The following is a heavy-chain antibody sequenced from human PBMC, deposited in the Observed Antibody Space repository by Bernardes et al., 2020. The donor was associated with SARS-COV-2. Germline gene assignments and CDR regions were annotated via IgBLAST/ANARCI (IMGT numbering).Heavy chain of an antibody. J-gene: IGHJ4*02. CDR1: GDTFNGYG. CDR3: ATMIRAIDY. V-gene: IGHV1-18*04. CDR2: ISFHTGQT. Sequence: ASVKVSCKASGDTFNGYGFSWVRQAPGQGLEWMGWISFHTGQTDYALRFQGRVTMTTDTATRTAFMELRSLRSDDTAMYYCATMIRAIDYWGLGTLVTVSS. D-gene: IGHD3-10*01.